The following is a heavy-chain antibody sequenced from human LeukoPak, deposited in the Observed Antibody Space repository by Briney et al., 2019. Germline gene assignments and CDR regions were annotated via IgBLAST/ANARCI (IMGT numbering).Heavy chain of an antibody. CDR2: IIPILGIA. CDR3: ARDPDYGDYDPAGY. CDR1: GGTFSSYA. Sequence: GSSVKVSCKASGGTFSSYAISWVRQAPGQGLEWMGRIIPILGIANYAQKFQGRVTITADKSTSTAYMELSSLRSEDTAVYYCARDPDYGDYDPAGYWGQGTLVTVSS. V-gene: IGHV1-69*04. D-gene: IGHD4-17*01. J-gene: IGHJ4*02.